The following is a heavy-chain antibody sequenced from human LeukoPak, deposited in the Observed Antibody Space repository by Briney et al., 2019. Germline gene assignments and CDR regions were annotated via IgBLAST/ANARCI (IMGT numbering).Heavy chain of an antibody. CDR2: ISWNSGSI. CDR3: AKAKVGQWLADFDY. Sequence: GRSLRLSCAASGFTFDDYAMHWVRQAPGKGLEWVSGISWNSGSIGYADSVKGRFTISRDNAKNSLYLQMNSLRAEDTALYYCAKAKVGQWLADFDYWGRGTLVTVSS. CDR1: GFTFDDYA. V-gene: IGHV3-9*01. J-gene: IGHJ4*02. D-gene: IGHD6-19*01.